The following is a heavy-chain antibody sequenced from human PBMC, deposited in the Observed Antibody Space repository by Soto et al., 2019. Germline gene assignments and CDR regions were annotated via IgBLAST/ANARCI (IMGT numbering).Heavy chain of an antibody. CDR2: IYHTGST. CDR1: GGSISSDDFS. CDR3: ARGPGYCSSTKCYGGTNWFDP. V-gene: IGHV4-30-2*01. Sequence: PSETLSLTCAVSGGSISSDDFSWSWIRQPPGKGLECIGYIYHTGSTYYNPSLESRVTMSVDRSKNQFSLNLSSVTAADTAVYYCARGPGYCSSTKCYGGTNWFDPWGQGTLVTVSS. D-gene: IGHD2-2*01. J-gene: IGHJ5*02.